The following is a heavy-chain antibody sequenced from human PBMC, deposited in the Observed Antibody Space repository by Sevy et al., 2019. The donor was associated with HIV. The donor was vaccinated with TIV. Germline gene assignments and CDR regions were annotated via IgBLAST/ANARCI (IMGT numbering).Heavy chain of an antibody. D-gene: IGHD3-9*01. V-gene: IGHV3-7*01. Sequence: GGSLRLSCEASRFVFRDFWMSWVRQAPGKGLEWVANIKEDGSQKNYLESVKGRFTISRDNAKNLLYLQMNNLRADDTAVYYCARDPDILSGYPSHYFDYWGQGTLVTVSS. J-gene: IGHJ4*02. CDR1: RFVFRDFW. CDR3: ARDPDILSGYPSHYFDY. CDR2: IKEDGSQK.